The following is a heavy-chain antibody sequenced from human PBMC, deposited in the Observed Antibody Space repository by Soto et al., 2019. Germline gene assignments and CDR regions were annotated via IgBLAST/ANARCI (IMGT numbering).Heavy chain of an antibody. D-gene: IGHD3-9*01. V-gene: IGHV4-30-4*01. CDR2: ISSIGST. CDR3: ARGLVIRPYYYHGMDV. J-gene: IGHJ6*02. CDR1: GGSISSGDYF. Sequence: QVQLQESGPGLVKPSQTLSLTCTVSGGSISSGDYFWSWIRQSPGKGLEWIGYISSIGSTYYNPSLKRRVSVSRETSKNQFSLKLSSVTTTDTAVYYCARGLVIRPYYYHGMDVWGQGTTVTVSS.